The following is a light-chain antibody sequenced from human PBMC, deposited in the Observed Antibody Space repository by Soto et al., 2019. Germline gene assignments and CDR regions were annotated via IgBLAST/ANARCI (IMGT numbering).Light chain of an antibody. V-gene: IGLV2-14*01. CDR1: SSDVGNYNY. J-gene: IGLJ1*01. CDR3: SSYTTSSTLV. Sequence: QSVLAQPASVSGSPGQSITISCTGTSSDVGNYNYVSWYQQHPGKAPKLMIYEVSNRPSGVSNRFSGSKSGNTASLTIPGLQAEDEADYYCSSYTTSSTLVFGTGTKVTVL. CDR2: EVS.